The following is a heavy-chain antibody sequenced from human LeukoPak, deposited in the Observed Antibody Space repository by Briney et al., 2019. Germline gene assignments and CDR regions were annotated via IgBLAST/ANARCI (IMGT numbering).Heavy chain of an antibody. J-gene: IGHJ4*02. CDR2: IWYDGSNK. V-gene: IGHV3-33*08. CDR1: GFTFSSYG. D-gene: IGHD3-22*01. CDR3: ARFIGGANYYDSSGYDY. Sequence: GGSLRLSCAVSGFTFSSYGMHWVRQAPGKGLEWVAVIWYDGSNKYYADSVKGRFTISRDNSKNTLYLQMNSLRAEDTAVYYCARFIGGANYYDSSGYDYWGQGTLVTVSS.